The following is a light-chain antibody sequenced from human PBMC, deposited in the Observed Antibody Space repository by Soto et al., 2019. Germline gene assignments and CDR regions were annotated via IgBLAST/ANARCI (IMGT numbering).Light chain of an antibody. Sequence: EIVMTQFPATLSVSPGERATLICRASQSVGNSLAWYQQKPGQAPRLLFYRASSRATGIAARFSGSGSGTEFTLTISSLQSEDFAVYYCQQYKNWYTFGQGTKLEIK. CDR1: QSVGNS. CDR3: QQYKNWYT. J-gene: IGKJ2*01. CDR2: RAS. V-gene: IGKV3-15*01.